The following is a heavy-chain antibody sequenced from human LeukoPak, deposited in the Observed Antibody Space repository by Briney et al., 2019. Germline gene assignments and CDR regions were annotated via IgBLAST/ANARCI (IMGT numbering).Heavy chain of an antibody. Sequence: SETLSLTCTVSGGSISSSSYYWGWIRQPPGKGLEWIGSIHYSGSTYYNPSLKSRVTISVDTSKNQFSLKLSSVTAADTAVYYCARHSRGWLQLSYWGQGTLVTVSS. J-gene: IGHJ4*02. CDR2: IHYSGST. D-gene: IGHD5-24*01. V-gene: IGHV4-39*01. CDR3: ARHSRGWLQLSY. CDR1: GGSISSSSYY.